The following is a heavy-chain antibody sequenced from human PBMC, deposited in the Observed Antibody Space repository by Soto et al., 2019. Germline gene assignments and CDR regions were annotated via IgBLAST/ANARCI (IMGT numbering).Heavy chain of an antibody. CDR2: IYQSGVT. CDR3: AGMPYTSGLRFDP. V-gene: IGHV4-30-2*01. Sequence: AAETLSLTCNMSGDSYSISTYSWSWIRQPPGKALQWIGFIYQSGVTSYNPSLASRVSISLDRSNNQCSLKLKSVTAADTAVYFCAGMPYTSGLRFDPWGPGTLVTVSS. J-gene: IGHJ5*02. CDR1: GDSYSISTYS. D-gene: IGHD6-19*01.